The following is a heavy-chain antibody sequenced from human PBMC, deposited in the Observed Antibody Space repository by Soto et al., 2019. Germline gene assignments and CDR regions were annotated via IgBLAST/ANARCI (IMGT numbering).Heavy chain of an antibody. CDR3: SRTRAYCGGDSPGETDV. V-gene: IGHV5-51*01. D-gene: IGHD2-21*02. CDR2: IYPGDSDT. J-gene: IGHJ6*02. CDR1: GYSFTSYW. Sequence: GESLKISCKGSGYSFTSYWIGWVRQIPGKGLEWVGIIYPGDSDTRYSPSFQGQVTISADKSISTAYPQWSSLKGPDNAKYYFSRTRAYCGGDSPGETDVWGQGTTVTVSS.